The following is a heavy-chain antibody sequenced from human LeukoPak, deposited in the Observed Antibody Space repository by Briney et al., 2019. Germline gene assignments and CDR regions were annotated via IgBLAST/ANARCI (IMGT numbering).Heavy chain of an antibody. Sequence: PSETLSLTCTVSGGSISSYYWSWIRQPPGKGLEWIGYIYYSGSTNYNPSLKSRVTISVDTSKSQFSLKLSSVTAADTAVYYCARTSRFWYMDVWGKGTTVTVSS. CDR1: GGSISSYY. CDR2: IYYSGST. J-gene: IGHJ6*03. CDR3: ARTSRFWYMDV. V-gene: IGHV4-59*01. D-gene: IGHD3-3*01.